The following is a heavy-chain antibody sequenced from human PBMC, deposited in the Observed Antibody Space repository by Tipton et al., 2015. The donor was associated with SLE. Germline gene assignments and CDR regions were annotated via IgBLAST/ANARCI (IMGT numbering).Heavy chain of an antibody. J-gene: IGHJ4*02. CDR3: ARGPRSMGGSTRVGT. CDR2: IDHSVRT. D-gene: IGHD2-2*01. CDR1: GGSFSCFY. Sequence: TLSLTCAVYGGSFSCFYWNWIRQPPGKWLEWIGEIDHSVRTNYNPSLKSRVTISLETSKNQLSLRVSSVTAADTAVYYCARGPRSMGGSTRVGTWGQGTLVTVSS. V-gene: IGHV4-34*01.